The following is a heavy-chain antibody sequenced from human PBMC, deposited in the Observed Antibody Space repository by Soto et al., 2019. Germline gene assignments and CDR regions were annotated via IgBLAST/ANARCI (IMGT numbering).Heavy chain of an antibody. CDR2: ISGSGAST. D-gene: IGHD3-10*01. Sequence: PGGSLRLSCAASGFTFSSYAMNWVRQAPGKGLEWVSAISGSGASTYYADSVKGRFTISRDNSKNTLYLQMNSLRAEDTAVYYCAKDGPGGYDYDYYYAMDVWGQGTTVTVSS. CDR3: AKDGPGGYDYDYYYAMDV. J-gene: IGHJ6*02. V-gene: IGHV3-23*01. CDR1: GFTFSSYA.